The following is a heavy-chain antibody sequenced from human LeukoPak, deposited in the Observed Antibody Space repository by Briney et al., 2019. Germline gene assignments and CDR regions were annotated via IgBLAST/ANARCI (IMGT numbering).Heavy chain of an antibody. CDR1: GGSFSGYY. J-gene: IGHJ5*02. CDR3: ARLKSGGNNWFDP. V-gene: IGHV4-34*01. D-gene: IGHD2-15*01. CDR2: INHSGST. Sequence: SETLSLTCAVYGGSFSGYYWSWIRQPPGKGLEWIGEINHSGSTNYNPSLKSRVTISVDTSKNQFSLKLSSVTAADTAVYYCARLKSGGNNWFDPWGQGTLVTVSS.